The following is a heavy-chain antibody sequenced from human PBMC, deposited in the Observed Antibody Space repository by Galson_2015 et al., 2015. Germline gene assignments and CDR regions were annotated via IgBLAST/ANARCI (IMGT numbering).Heavy chain of an antibody. D-gene: IGHD3-16*01. CDR2: ICPGDSDT. V-gene: IGHV5-51*01. CDR3: ARHESDYVWGRDYYYYYGMDV. CDR1: GYSFTSYW. Sequence: QSGAEVKKPGESLKISCTGSGYSFTSYWIGWVRQMPGKGLEWMGIICPGDSDTRYSPSFQGQVTISADKSISTAYLQWSSLKASDTAMYYCARHESDYVWGRDYYYYYGMDVWGQGTTVTVSS. J-gene: IGHJ6*02.